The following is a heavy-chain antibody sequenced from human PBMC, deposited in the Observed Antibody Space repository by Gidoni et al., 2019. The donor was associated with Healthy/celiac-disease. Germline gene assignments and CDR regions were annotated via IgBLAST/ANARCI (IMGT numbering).Heavy chain of an antibody. J-gene: IGHJ4*02. CDR1: GFTFSSYS. V-gene: IGHV3-48*02. CDR2: ISSSSSTI. D-gene: IGHD2-15*01. CDR3: ARVDLGYCSGGSCSY. Sequence: EVQLVESGGGLVQPGGSLRLSCAASGFTFSSYSMNWVRQAPGKGLEWVSYISSSSSTIYYADSVKGRFTISRDNAKNSLYLQMNSLRDEDTAVYYCARVDLGYCSGGSCSYWGQGTLVTVSS.